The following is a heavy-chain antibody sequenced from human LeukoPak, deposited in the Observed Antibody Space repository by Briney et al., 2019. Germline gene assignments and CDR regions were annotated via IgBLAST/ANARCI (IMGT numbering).Heavy chain of an antibody. J-gene: IGHJ4*02. CDR2: IIPIFGTA. D-gene: IGHD3-3*01. CDR1: GGTFSSYA. V-gene: IGHV1-69*05. CDR3: ARDGEERVVQLDY. Sequence: ASVKVSCKASGGTFSSYAISWVRQAPGQGLEWMGGIIPIFGTANYAQKFQGRVTITTDESTSTAYMELSSLRSEDTAVYYCARDGEERVVQLDYWGQGTLVTVSS.